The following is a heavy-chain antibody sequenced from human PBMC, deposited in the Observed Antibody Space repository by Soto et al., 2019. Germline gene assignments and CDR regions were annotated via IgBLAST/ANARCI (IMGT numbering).Heavy chain of an antibody. J-gene: IGHJ4*02. CDR1: GFTFSSYA. CDR3: AKSVDILLIPTVFDY. Sequence: PGGSLRLSCAASGFTFSSYAMNWVRQAPGKGLEWVSTITGSGGTTYYADSVKGRFIISRDNSKHTLYLQMNSLRTEDTAIFYCAKSVDILLIPTVFDYWGQGALVTVSS. D-gene: IGHD2-15*01. V-gene: IGHV3-23*01. CDR2: ITGSGGTT.